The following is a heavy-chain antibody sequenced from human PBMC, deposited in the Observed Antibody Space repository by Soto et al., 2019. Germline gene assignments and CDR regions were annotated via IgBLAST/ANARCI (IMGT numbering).Heavy chain of an antibody. CDR2: ISYDGSKK. D-gene: IGHD3-9*01. V-gene: IGHV3-30*03. CDR1: GFTLSNFA. Sequence: QEQLVESGGGVVQPGRSLRLSCAASGFTLSNFAMHWVRQAPGKGLEWVSVISYDGSKKYDADSVKGRFTISRDNSKNTVYLQMNRLRREDTAVYYCASGVASNNVLTGYGGGGYWGQGTLVTVSS. CDR3: ASGVASNNVLTGYGGGGY. J-gene: IGHJ4*02.